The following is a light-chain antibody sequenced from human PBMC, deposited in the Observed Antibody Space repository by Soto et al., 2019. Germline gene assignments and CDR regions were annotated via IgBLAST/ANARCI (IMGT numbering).Light chain of an antibody. CDR3: QKYNSAPLT. V-gene: IGKV1-27*01. J-gene: IGKJ4*01. CDR2: ATS. CDR1: QGIAPY. Sequence: DVQMTQSPSSLSAFVGDRVTITCRASQGIAPYLAWFQQKPGQVPKLLIYATSTLQSGVPSRFSGGGSGTEFTLTINRLQTEDVGTYYCQKYNSAPLTFGGGTKVEIK.